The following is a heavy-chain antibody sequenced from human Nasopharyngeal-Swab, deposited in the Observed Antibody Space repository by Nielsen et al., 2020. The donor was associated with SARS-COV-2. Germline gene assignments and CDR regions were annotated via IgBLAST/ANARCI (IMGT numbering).Heavy chain of an antibody. V-gene: IGHV3-48*03. CDR1: GFTFSSYE. CDR3: ARGRARIVGATDFDY. D-gene: IGHD1-26*01. J-gene: IGHJ4*02. CDR2: ISSSGSTI. Sequence: GESLKISCAASGFTFSSYEMNWVRQAPGKGLEWVSYISSSGSTIYYGDSVKGRFTISRDNAKKSLYLQMNSLRAEDTAVYYCARGRARIVGATDFDYWGQGTLVTVSS.